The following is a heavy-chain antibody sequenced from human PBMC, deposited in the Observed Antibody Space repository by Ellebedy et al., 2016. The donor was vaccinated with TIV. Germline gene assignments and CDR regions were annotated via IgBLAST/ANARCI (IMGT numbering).Heavy chain of an antibody. CDR1: GFTFSSFT. CDR3: ARPAASYSSSWYDFDC. D-gene: IGHD6-13*01. J-gene: IGHJ4*02. CDR2: ISSSGTYI. Sequence: GESLKISCAASGFTFSSFTMNWVRQAPGKGLEWVSSISSSGTYIHNTDSVKGRFTISRDNAENSLYLQMKSLRVEDTAVYYCARPAASYSSSWYDFDCWGQGTLVTVSS. V-gene: IGHV3-21*01.